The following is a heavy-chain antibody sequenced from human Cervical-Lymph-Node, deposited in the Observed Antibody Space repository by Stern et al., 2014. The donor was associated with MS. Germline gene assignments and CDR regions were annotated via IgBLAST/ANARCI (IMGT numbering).Heavy chain of an antibody. CDR3: GHWYSFGGVIANYYFDY. D-gene: IGHD3-16*02. CDR2: IYWDDDK. CDR1: GFSLSTSGVG. V-gene: IGHV2-5*02. Sequence: QITLKESGPTLVKPTQTLTLTCTFSGFSLSTSGVGVGWIRQPPGKALEWLALIYWDDDKRYSPSLKNRLTITKDTSKNQVVLTMTNMDPVDTAAYYCGHWYSFGGVIANYYFDYWGQGTLVTVSS. J-gene: IGHJ4*02.